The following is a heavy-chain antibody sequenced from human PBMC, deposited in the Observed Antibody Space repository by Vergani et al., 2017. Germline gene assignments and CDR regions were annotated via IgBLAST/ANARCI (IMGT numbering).Heavy chain of an antibody. V-gene: IGHV3-23*01. Sequence: EVQLLESGRGLVQPGGSLRLSCEASGFSFPGYAISWVRQAPGKGLEWVSSVSGSSATPYYADSVKGRFIISRDNSKNTLHLQMNSLRADDTAVYYCTKGSRGYTGYFFDYWGQGTLDTVSS. J-gene: IGHJ4*02. D-gene: IGHD5-12*01. CDR2: VSGSSATP. CDR3: TKGSRGYTGYFFDY. CDR1: GFSFPGYA.